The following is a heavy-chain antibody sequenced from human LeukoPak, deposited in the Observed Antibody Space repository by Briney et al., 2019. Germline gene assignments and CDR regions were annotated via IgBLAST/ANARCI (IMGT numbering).Heavy chain of an antibody. D-gene: IGHD1-7*01. V-gene: IGHV4-59*01. J-gene: IGHJ6*04. CDR1: GGSISSYF. CDR3: ARFKTTPWYYYGMDV. Sequence: SETLSLTCTVSGGSISSYFWSWIRQPPGKGLEWIGHIYYSGSINYNPSLKSRVTISVDTSKNQFSLKLSSVTAADTAVYYCARFKTTPWYYYGMDVWGKGTTVTVSS. CDR2: IYYSGSI.